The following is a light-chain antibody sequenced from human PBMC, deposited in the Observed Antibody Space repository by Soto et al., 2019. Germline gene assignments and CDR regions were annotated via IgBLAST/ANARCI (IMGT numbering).Light chain of an antibody. J-gene: IGLJ2*01. CDR2: DVT. V-gene: IGLV2-11*01. CDR3: CSYAGNYTLL. CDR1: SRDVGIYNY. Sequence: QSVLTQPRSVSGSPGQSVTVSCTGTSRDVGIYNYVSWYQQRPGTAPTVMIYDVTKRPAGVPDRFSGSKSANTASLTISGLQADNEADYYCCSYAGNYTLLFGGGTKLTVL.